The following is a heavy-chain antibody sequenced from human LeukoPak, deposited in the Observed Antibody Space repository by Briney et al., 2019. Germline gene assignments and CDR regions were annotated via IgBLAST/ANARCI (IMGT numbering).Heavy chain of an antibody. J-gene: IGHJ5*02. CDR2: ISISSSYT. CDR3: ARSRGAMVRGVIITPINWFDP. V-gene: IGHV3-11*06. D-gene: IGHD3-10*01. Sequence: GGSLRLSCAASGFTFSDFYMSWIRQAPGKGLEWVSYISISSSYTNYADSVKGRFTISRDNAKNSLYLQMNSLRAEDTALYYCARSRGAMVRGVIITPINWFDPWGQGTLVTVSS. CDR1: GFTFSDFY.